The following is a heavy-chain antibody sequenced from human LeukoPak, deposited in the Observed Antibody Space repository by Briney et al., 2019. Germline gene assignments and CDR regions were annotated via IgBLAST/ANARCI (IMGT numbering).Heavy chain of an antibody. CDR2: IKQDGSEK. Sequence: GGSLRLSCAASRFTFSSYWMSWVRQAPGKGLEWVANIKQDGSEKYYVDSVKGRFTISRDNAKNSLYLQMNSLRVDDTAVYYCARDLGKWEPQDYWGQGTLVTVSS. V-gene: IGHV3-7*01. D-gene: IGHD1-26*01. CDR1: RFTFSSYW. J-gene: IGHJ4*02. CDR3: ARDLGKWEPQDY.